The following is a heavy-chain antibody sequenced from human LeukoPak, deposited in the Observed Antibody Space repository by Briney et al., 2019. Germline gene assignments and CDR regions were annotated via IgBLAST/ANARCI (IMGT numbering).Heavy chain of an antibody. J-gene: IGHJ4*02. CDR1: GGSISSSSYY. V-gene: IGHV4-39*01. D-gene: IGHD2-15*01. Sequence: SETLSLTCTVSGGSISSSSYYWGWIRQPPGKGLEWIGSIYYSGSTYYNPSLKSRVTISVDTSKNQLSLKLSSVTAADTAVYYCARRVVVAATFDYWGQGTLVTVSS. CDR3: ARRVVVAATFDY. CDR2: IYYSGST.